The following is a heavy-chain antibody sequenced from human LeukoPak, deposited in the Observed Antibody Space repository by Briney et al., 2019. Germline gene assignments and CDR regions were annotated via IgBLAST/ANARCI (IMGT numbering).Heavy chain of an antibody. V-gene: IGHV3-30-3*01. CDR1: GFTVSSYA. CDR2: ISYDGSNK. Sequence: GGSLRLSCAASGFTVSSYAMHWVRQAPGKGLEWVAVISYDGSNKYYADSVKGRFTISRDNSKNTLYLQMNSLRAEDTAVYYCANMWFGEFYYYYGMDVWGQGTTVTVSS. D-gene: IGHD3-10*01. CDR3: ANMWFGEFYYYYGMDV. J-gene: IGHJ6*02.